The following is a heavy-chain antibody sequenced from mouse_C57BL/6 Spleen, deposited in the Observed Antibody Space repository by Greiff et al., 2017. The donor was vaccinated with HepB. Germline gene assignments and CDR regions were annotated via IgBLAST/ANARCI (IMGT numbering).Heavy chain of an antibody. J-gene: IGHJ4*01. V-gene: IGHV1-69*01. Sequence: QQPGAELVMPGASVKLSCKASGYTFTSYWMHWVKQRPGQGLEWIGEIDPSDSYTNYNQKFKGKSTLTVDKSSSTAYMQLSSLTSEDSAVYYCARGGLGYAMDYWGQGTSVTVSS. CDR2: IDPSDSYT. CDR3: ARGGLGYAMDY. CDR1: GYTFTSYW.